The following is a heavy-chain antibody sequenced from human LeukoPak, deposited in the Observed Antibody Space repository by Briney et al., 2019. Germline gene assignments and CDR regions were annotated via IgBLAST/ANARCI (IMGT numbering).Heavy chain of an antibody. Sequence: PGRSLRLSCAASGFTFSSYGMHWVRHGPGKGLEWVAVIWYDGSNKYYADSVKDRFTISRDNSKNTLYLQMNSLRAEDTAVYYCARPTYSGSYYWFDYWGQGTLVTVSS. CDR2: IWYDGSNK. V-gene: IGHV3-33*01. D-gene: IGHD1-26*01. CDR3: ARPTYSGSYYWFDY. CDR1: GFTFSSYG. J-gene: IGHJ4*02.